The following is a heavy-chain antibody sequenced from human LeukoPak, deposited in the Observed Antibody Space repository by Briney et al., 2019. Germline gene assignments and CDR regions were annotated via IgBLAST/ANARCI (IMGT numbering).Heavy chain of an antibody. Sequence: PSETLSLTCTVSGGSISRYYWSWIRQPPGKGLEWIGYIYYSGSTNYNPSLKSRVTISVDTSKNQFSLKLSSVTAADTAVYYCARFGRTHYYYYGMDVWGQGTTVTVSS. V-gene: IGHV4-59*08. CDR1: GGSISRYY. D-gene: IGHD1-14*01. J-gene: IGHJ6*02. CDR3: ARFGRTHYYYYGMDV. CDR2: IYYSGST.